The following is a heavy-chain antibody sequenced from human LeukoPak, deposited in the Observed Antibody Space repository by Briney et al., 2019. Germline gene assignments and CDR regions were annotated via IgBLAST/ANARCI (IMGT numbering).Heavy chain of an antibody. D-gene: IGHD6-13*01. V-gene: IGHV1-18*01. CDR1: GYTFTSYG. J-gene: IGHJ5*02. CDR3: AGWSSWYGKDWVGP. CDR2: ISAYNGNT. Sequence: ASVKVSCKASGYTFTSYGISWVRQAPGQGLEWMGWISAYNGNTNYAQKLQGRVTMTTDTSTSTAYMELRSLRSDDTAVYYCAGWSSWYGKDWVGPWGKGNLVTVS.